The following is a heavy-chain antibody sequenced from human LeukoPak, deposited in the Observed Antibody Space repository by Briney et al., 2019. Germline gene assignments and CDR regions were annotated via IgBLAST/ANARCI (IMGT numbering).Heavy chain of an antibody. CDR3: ARDSEGEPFDP. Sequence: SQTLSLTCTVSGGSISSGGYYWSWIRQHPGKGLEWIGYIYYSGSTNYNPSLKSRVTISVDTSKNQFSLKLSSVTAADTAVYYCARDSEGEPFDPWGQGTLVTVSS. J-gene: IGHJ5*02. CDR2: IYYSGST. V-gene: IGHV4-31*03. D-gene: IGHD1-14*01. CDR1: GGSISSGGYY.